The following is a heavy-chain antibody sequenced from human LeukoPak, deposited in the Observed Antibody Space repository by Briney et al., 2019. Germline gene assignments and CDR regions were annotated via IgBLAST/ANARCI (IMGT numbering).Heavy chain of an antibody. V-gene: IGHV1-69*01. D-gene: IGHD6-13*01. CDR3: ASFTLGGYSSSWYEHYYYYMDV. J-gene: IGHJ6*03. CDR1: GGTFSSYA. CDR2: IIPIFGTA. Sequence: GSSVKVSCKASGGTFSSYAISWVRQAPGQGLEWMGGIIPIFGTANYAQKFQGRVTITADESTSTAYMELSGLRSEDTAVYYCASFTLGGYSSSWYEHYYYYMDVWGKGTTVTISS.